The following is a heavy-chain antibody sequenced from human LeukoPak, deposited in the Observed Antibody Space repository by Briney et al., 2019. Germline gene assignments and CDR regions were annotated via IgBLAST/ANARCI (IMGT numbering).Heavy chain of an antibody. J-gene: IGHJ5*02. CDR2: ISPYNGDR. CDR1: GYTFTGYY. CDR3: ARLRLGELSLGFDP. Sequence: ASVKVSCKASGYTFTGYYMHWVRQAPGQGPEWMGWISPYNGDRRDALKLQDRVTMTADTSTTTAYMELRSLRSDDTAVYYCARLRLGELSLGFDPWGQGTLVTVSP. V-gene: IGHV1-18*04. D-gene: IGHD3-16*02.